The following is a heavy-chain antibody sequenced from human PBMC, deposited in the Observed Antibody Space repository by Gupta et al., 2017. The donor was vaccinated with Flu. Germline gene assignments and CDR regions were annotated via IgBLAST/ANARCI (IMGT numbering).Heavy chain of an antibody. CDR1: GLPFSNTW. V-gene: IGHV3-15*01. J-gene: IGHJ4*02. CDR3: ATDNTVYDSAPYFDY. D-gene: IGHD5/OR15-5a*01. Sequence: EVRLVESGGGLVKRGGSLRLSCASSGLPFSNTWMGWARQAPGKGLEWVGRIRSKFDGGTTDYTAPVKDRFTISRDDSKNTLYLQMNSLKTEDTAVYFCATDNTVYDSAPYFDYWGQGTLVTVSS. CDR2: IRSKFDGGTT.